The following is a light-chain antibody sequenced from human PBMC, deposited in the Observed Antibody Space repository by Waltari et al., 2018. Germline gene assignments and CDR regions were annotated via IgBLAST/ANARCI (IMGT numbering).Light chain of an antibody. CDR3: NSRDSSGNREV. V-gene: IGLV3-19*01. J-gene: IGLJ2*01. CDR1: SLRSYY. Sequence: SSELTQDPAVSVALGQTVRITCQGDSLRSYYASWYQQKPGQAPVLVSYGKNNRPSGIPDRFSGSSSGNTASLTITGAQAEDEADYYCNSRDSSGNREVFGGGTKLTVL. CDR2: GKN.